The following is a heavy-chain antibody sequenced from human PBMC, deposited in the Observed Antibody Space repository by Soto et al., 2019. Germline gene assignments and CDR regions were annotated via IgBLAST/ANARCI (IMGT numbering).Heavy chain of an antibody. V-gene: IGHV1-69*06. D-gene: IGHD6-13*01. Sequence: SVKVSCKASGGTFSSYAISWVRQAPGQGLGWMGGIIPIFGTASYAQKFQGRVTITADKSTSTAYMELSSLRSEDTAVYYCARDLAAAAGGMDVWGQGTTVTVSS. CDR3: ARDLAAAAGGMDV. CDR1: GGTFSSYA. J-gene: IGHJ6*02. CDR2: IIPIFGTA.